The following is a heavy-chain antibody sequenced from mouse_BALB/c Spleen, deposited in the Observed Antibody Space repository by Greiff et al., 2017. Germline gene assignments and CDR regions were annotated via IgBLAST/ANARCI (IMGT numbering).Heavy chain of an antibody. CDR2: INPSSGYT. CDR1: GYTFTSYT. Sequence: QVHVKQSGAELARPGASVKMSCKASGYTFTSYTMHWVKQRPGQGLEWIGYINPSSGYTNYNQKFKDKATLTADKSSSTAYMQLSSLTSEDSAVYYCARRRDDYDDYWGQGTTLTVSS. D-gene: IGHD2-4*01. V-gene: IGHV1-4*01. CDR3: ARRRDDYDDY. J-gene: IGHJ2*01.